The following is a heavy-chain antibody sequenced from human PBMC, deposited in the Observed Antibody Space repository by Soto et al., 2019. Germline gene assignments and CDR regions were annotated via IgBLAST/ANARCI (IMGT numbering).Heavy chain of an antibody. V-gene: IGHV4-31*03. J-gene: IGHJ4*02. D-gene: IGHD6-13*01. CDR3: ARDVAAVGYYFDY. Sequence: QVQLQESGPGLVKPSQTLSLTCTVSGGSISSGGYYWNWIRQHPGKGLEWIGYIYYSGSTYYNPSLKSRVTRSVDTSKNHFSLKLSSVTAADTAVYYCARDVAAVGYYFDYWGQGTLVTVSS. CDR2: IYYSGST. CDR1: GGSISSGGYY.